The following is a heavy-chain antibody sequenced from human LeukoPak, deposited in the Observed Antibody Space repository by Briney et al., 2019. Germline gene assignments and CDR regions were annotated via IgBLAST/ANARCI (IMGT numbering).Heavy chain of an antibody. J-gene: IGHJ4*02. Sequence: GGSLRLSCAASGFTFSSYAMSWVRQAPGEGLEWVSGISGSGGTTYHADSVKGRFTISRDNSKNTLYLQMNSLRAEDTAVYYCARSVSGVVPAWIPSYYFDYWGQGTLVTVSS. V-gene: IGHV3-23*01. CDR2: ISGSGGTT. CDR1: GFTFSSYA. CDR3: ARSVSGVVPAWIPSYYFDY. D-gene: IGHD2-2*01.